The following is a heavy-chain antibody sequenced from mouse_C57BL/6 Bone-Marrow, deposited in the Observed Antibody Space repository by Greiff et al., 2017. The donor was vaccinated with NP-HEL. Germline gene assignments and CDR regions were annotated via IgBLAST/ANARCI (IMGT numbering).Heavy chain of an antibody. CDR2: IDPSDSYT. V-gene: IGHV1-50*01. Sequence: QVQLQQPGAELVKPGASVKLSCKASGYTFTSYWMQWVKQRPGQGLEWIGEIDPSDSYTNYNQKFKGKATLTVDTSSSTAYMQLSSLTSEDSAVYYCARYYYGPWFAYWGQGTLVTVSA. CDR3: ARYYYGPWFAY. D-gene: IGHD1-1*01. J-gene: IGHJ3*01. CDR1: GYTFTSYW.